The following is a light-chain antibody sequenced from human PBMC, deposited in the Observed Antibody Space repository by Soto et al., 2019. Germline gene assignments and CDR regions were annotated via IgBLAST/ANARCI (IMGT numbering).Light chain of an antibody. Sequence: QSVLTQPASVSGSPGQSITISCTGTSSDVGGYNYVSWYQRPPGTGPKLMIYEVSNRPSGVPDRFSGSKSGNTASLTISGLQAEDEAEYYCSLYTSDSTYVFGTGTKV. V-gene: IGLV2-18*01. CDR2: EVS. CDR3: SLYTSDSTYV. J-gene: IGLJ1*01. CDR1: SSDVGGYNY.